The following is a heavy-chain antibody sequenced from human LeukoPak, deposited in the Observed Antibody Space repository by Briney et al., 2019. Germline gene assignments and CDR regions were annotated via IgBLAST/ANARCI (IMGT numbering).Heavy chain of an antibody. CDR3: ARDGGTGYFDY. V-gene: IGHV4-34*01. J-gene: IGHJ4*02. Sequence: SETLSLTCAVYGGSFSGYYWSWIRQPPGKGLEWIGEINHSGSTNYNPSLKSRVTISVDTSKNQFSLNLSSVTAADTAVYSCARDGGTGYFDYWGQGTLVTVSS. CDR2: INHSGST. D-gene: IGHD3-16*01. CDR1: GGSFSGYY.